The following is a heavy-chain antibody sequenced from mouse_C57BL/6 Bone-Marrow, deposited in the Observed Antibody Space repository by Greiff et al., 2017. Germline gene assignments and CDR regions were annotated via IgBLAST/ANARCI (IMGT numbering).Heavy chain of an antibody. D-gene: IGHD1-1*01. CDR2: ISYSGST. CDR1: GYSITSDY. J-gene: IGHJ1*03. CDR3: VRSYGSSSYWYFDV. Sequence: EVKLLESGPGLAKPSQTLSLTCSVTGYSITSDYWNWIRKFPGNKLEYMGYISYSGSTYYNPSLKSRISITRDTSKNQYYLQLNSVTTEDTATYYCVRSYGSSSYWYFDVWGTGTTVTVSS. V-gene: IGHV3-8*01.